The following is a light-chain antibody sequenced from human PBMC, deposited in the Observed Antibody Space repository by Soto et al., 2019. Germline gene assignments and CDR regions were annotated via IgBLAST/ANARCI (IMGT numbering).Light chain of an antibody. J-gene: IGKJ1*01. Sequence: RMTHSPSTLSGSVGDRVTITCRASQTISSWLAWYQQKPGKAPKLLIYKASTLKSGVPSRFSGSGSGTEFTLTISSLQPDDFATYYCQQYNSYSRTFGQGTKVDTK. CDR2: KAS. V-gene: IGKV1-5*03. CDR3: QQYNSYSRT. CDR1: QTISSW.